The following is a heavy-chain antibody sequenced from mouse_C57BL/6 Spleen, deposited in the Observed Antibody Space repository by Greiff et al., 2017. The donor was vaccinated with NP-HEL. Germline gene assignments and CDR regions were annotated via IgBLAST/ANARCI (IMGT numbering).Heavy chain of an antibody. CDR3: ARGGEWLRGYYYAMDY. D-gene: IGHD2-2*01. Sequence: QVHVKQPGAELVMPGASVKLSCKASGYTFTSYWMHWVKQRPGQGLEWIGEIDPSDSYTNYNQKFKGKSTLTVDKSSSTAYMQLSSLTSEDSAVYYCARGGEWLRGYYYAMDYWGQGTSVTVSS. V-gene: IGHV1-69*01. J-gene: IGHJ4*01. CDR2: IDPSDSYT. CDR1: GYTFTSYW.